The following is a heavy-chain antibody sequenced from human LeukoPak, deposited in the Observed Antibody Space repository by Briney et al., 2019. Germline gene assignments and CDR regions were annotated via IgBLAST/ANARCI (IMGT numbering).Heavy chain of an antibody. CDR2: ISSDGSRK. V-gene: IGHV3-30*18. D-gene: IGHD1-1*01. CDR1: RFSFSDYD. J-gene: IGHJ3*02. CDR3: AKYAYNWNAPDGFDM. Sequence: GGSLRLSCRASRFSFSDYDMHWVRQAPGKGLEWVAVISSDGSRKHYGDSVKGRFTISRDNSESTLFLQMNSLRTDDTSVYFCAKYAYNWNAPDGFDMWGQGTMIIVSS.